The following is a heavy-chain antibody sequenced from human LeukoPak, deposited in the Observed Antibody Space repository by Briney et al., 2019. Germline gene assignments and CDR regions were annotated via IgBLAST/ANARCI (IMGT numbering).Heavy chain of an antibody. CDR3: TRENHDFWSGYYFDY. Sequence: GGSLRLSCAASGFTFSNAWMNWVRQAPGKGLEWVGRIKSKTDGGTTDYPAPVKGRFTISRDDSKNTLYLQMNSLKAEDTAVYYCTRENHDFWSGYYFDYWGQGTLVTVSS. CDR2: IKSKTDGGTT. J-gene: IGHJ4*02. CDR1: GFTFSNAW. D-gene: IGHD3-3*01. V-gene: IGHV3-15*07.